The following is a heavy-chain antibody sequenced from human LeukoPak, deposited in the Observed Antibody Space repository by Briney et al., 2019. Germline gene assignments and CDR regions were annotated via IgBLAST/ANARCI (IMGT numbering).Heavy chain of an antibody. CDR1: GGSVSSQF. Sequence: SETLSLICPVSGGSVSSQFWSWVRQPPGKGLEWIGYIYYTGSTNYNPSLKSRVTISVDKSKNQFSLKLSSVTAADTAVYYCARGGYCSSTSCYRDWFDPWGQGNPVTVSS. J-gene: IGHJ5*02. D-gene: IGHD2-2*02. CDR3: ARGGYCSSTSCYRDWFDP. V-gene: IGHV4-59*02. CDR2: IYYTGST.